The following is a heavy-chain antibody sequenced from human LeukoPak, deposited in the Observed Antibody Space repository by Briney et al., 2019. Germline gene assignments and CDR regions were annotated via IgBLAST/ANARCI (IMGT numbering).Heavy chain of an antibody. Sequence: GGSLRLSCAASGFTFSSYEMNWVRQAPGKGLEWVSYISSSGSTIYYADSVKGRFTISRDNAKNSLYLQINSLRAEDTAVYYCAREYRAFVVVPAASGWFDPWGQGTLVTVSS. D-gene: IGHD2-2*01. CDR2: ISSSGSTI. J-gene: IGHJ5*02. CDR1: GFTFSSYE. CDR3: AREYRAFVVVPAASGWFDP. V-gene: IGHV3-48*03.